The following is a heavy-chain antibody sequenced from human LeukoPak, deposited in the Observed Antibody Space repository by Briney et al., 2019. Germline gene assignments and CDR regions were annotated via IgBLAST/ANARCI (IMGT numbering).Heavy chain of an antibody. CDR3: ARFYGDYNAFDY. CDR2: INPRSGGT. V-gene: IGHV1-2*02. D-gene: IGHD4-17*01. J-gene: IGHJ4*02. Sequence: AASVKVSCKASGYTFTGYYMHWMRQAPGQGLEWMGWINPRSGGTKNAQKFQGRVTMTRDTSISTAYMDVSSLTSDDTAVYYCARFYGDYNAFDYWGQGTLVTVSS. CDR1: GYTFTGYY.